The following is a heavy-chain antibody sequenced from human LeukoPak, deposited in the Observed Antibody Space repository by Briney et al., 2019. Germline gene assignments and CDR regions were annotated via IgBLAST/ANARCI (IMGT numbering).Heavy chain of an antibody. CDR1: GGSISSCY. V-gene: IGHV4-59*01. Sequence: SETLSLTCTVSGGSISSCYRSWIRQPPGKGLEWIGYIYYSGSTNYNPSLKSRVTISVDTSKNQFSLKLSSVTAADTAVYYCARGLRDGAFDYWGQGTLVTVSS. CDR3: ARGLRDGAFDY. J-gene: IGHJ4*02. CDR2: IYYSGST. D-gene: IGHD3-10*01.